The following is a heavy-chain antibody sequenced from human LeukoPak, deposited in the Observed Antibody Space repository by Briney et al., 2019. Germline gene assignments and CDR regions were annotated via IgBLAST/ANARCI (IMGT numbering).Heavy chain of an antibody. Sequence: GGSLRLSCVGSGFTFNSYSMKWVRQAPGKGLEWVSYISSSGSTLYYADSVKGRFTISRDNAKNSLFLQMNSLRVEDTAVYYCARISPSAGDFWGQGTLVTVSS. CDR1: GFTFNSYS. D-gene: IGHD6-13*01. J-gene: IGHJ4*02. V-gene: IGHV3-48*01. CDR2: ISSSGSTL. CDR3: ARISPSAGDF.